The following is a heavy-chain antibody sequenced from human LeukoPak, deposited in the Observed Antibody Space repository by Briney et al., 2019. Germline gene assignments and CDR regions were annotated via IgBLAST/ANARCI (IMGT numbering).Heavy chain of an antibody. D-gene: IGHD1-26*01. CDR2: INSDGSST. CDR3: GRSYSGSFVDY. J-gene: IGHJ4*02. V-gene: IGHV3-74*01. CDR1: GFTFSSYW. Sequence: GGSLRLSCAASGFTFSSYWMHWVRQAPGKGLVWVSRINSDGSSTSYADSVKGRFTISRDNAKNTLYLQMNSQRAEDTAVYYCGRSYSGSFVDYWGQGALVTVSS.